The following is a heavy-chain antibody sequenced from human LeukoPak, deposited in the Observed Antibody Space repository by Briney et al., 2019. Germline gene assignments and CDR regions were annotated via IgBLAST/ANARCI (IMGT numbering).Heavy chain of an antibody. CDR1: GGSISSGDYY. CDR2: IYYSGST. V-gene: IGHV4-30-4*08. Sequence: SQTLSLNCTVSGGSISSGDYYWSWIRQPPGKGLEGIGYIYYSGSTYYNPSLKRRVTISVDTSKNQFSLKLSSVTAADTAVYYCARDSGTGDFDYWGQGTLVTVSS. CDR3: ARDSGTGDFDY. D-gene: IGHD3-10*01. J-gene: IGHJ4*02.